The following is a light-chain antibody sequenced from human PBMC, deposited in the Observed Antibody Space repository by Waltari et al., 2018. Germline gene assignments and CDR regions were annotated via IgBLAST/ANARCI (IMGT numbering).Light chain of an antibody. V-gene: IGKV4-1*01. J-gene: IGKJ1*01. CDR3: HQYYSAPRT. CDR2: WAS. CDR1: QSVLYKANNKNY. Sequence: IVMTHSPDSLAVSLGERETLNCTSRQSVLYKANNKNYLAWYQQKPGKPPKLLIYWASTRESGVPDRFSGSGSGTDFTLTISSLQAEDVAIYYCHQYYSAPRTFGQGTKVEIK.